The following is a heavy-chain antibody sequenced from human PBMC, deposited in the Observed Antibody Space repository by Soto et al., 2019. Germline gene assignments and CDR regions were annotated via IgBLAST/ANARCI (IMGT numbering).Heavy chain of an antibody. J-gene: IGHJ4*02. V-gene: IGHV3-30-3*01. D-gene: IGHD3-10*01. CDR3: ARALFLWFGVINPPGFVY. CDR1: GFTFSSYA. Sequence: QVQLVESGGGVVQPGRSLRLSCAASGFTFSSYAMHWVRQAPGKGLEWVAVISYDGSNKYYADSVKGRFTISRDNSKNALYLQMNSLRAEHTAVYYGARALFLWFGVINPPGFVYWGQGTLVTLSS. CDR2: ISYDGSNK.